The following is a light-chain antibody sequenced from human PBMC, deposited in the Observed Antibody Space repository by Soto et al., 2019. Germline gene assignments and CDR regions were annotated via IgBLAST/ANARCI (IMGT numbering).Light chain of an antibody. CDR1: QSIGSW. CDR3: QQYDYWPRT. J-gene: IGKJ1*01. Sequence: DIQMTQSPSTLSASVGDRVIIVCRASQSIGSWLAWYQQKPGKAPKLLIYKASSLESGVPSRFSGSGSGTEFTLTIRSLQPDDFATYYCQQYDYWPRTFGQGTKV. CDR2: KAS. V-gene: IGKV1-5*03.